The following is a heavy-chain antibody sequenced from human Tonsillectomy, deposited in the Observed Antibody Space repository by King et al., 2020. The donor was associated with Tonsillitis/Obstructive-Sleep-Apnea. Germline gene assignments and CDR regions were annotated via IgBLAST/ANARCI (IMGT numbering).Heavy chain of an antibody. J-gene: IGHJ5*02. V-gene: IGHV4-4*02. CDR1: GGSISRSNW. CDR2: VYHTGET. Sequence: QLQESGPGLVKPSETLSVSCAVSGGSISRSNWWSWVRQTPGKGLEWIGEVYHTGETNSNPTLKSRVTMSVDKSKNQFSLNLTSVTAADTAVYYCARGWPRLDWFDPWGQGALVTVSS. D-gene: IGHD2-15*01. CDR3: ARGWPRLDWFDP.